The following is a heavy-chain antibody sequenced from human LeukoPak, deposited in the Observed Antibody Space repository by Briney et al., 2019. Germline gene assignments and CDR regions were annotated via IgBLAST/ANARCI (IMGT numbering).Heavy chain of an antibody. Sequence: GESLKISCKGSGSSFTSYWIGWVRQMPGKGLEWIGIIYPGDSDTRYSPSFQGQVTISAAKSISTAYLQWSSLKASDTAMYYCARHDGYSNFNEYYFDYWGQGTLVTVSS. V-gene: IGHV5-51*01. CDR2: IYPGDSDT. D-gene: IGHD4-11*01. CDR1: GSSFTSYW. CDR3: ARHDGYSNFNEYYFDY. J-gene: IGHJ4*02.